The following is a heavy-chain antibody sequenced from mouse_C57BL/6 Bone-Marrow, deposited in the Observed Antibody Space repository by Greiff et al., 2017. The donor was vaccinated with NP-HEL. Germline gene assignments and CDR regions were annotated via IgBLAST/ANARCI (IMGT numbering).Heavy chain of an antibody. CDR1: GFTFSSYA. J-gene: IGHJ3*01. CDR2: ISAGGSCT. Sequence: EVKLVESGGGLVKPGGSLKLSCAASGFTFSSYAMSWVRQTPEKRLEWVATISAGGSCTYYPDNLKGRFTISRANAKHNLYLQMGQLKAEDTAMYDCARERGDAGFADWGQGTLVTVSA. V-gene: IGHV5-4*01. CDR3: ARERGDAGFAD.